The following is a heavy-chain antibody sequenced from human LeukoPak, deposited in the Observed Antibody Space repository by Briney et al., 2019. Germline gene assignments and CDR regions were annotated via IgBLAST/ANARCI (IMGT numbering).Heavy chain of an antibody. J-gene: IGHJ4*02. V-gene: IGHV4-34*01. CDR3: ATYGPHRAVAGSRGYYFDY. CDR1: GGSFSGYY. Sequence: SETLSLTCAVYGGSFSGYYWSWIRQPPGKGLEWIGEINHSGSTNYNPFLKSRVTISVDTSKNQFSLKLSSVTAADTAVYYCATYGPHRAVAGSRGYYFDYWGQGTLVTVSS. CDR2: INHSGST. D-gene: IGHD6-19*01.